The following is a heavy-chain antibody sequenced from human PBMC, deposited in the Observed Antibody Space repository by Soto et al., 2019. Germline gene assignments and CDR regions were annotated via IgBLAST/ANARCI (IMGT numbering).Heavy chain of an antibody. CDR1: GGSFSGYY. J-gene: IGHJ5*02. CDR3: ARGQYYYDSSAPPVNWFDP. Sequence: QVQLQQWGAGLLKPSETLSLTCAVYGGSFSGYYWSWIRQPPGKGLEWIGEINHSGSTNSNPSLKSRVTISVGTSKNQFSLKLSSVTAVDTAVYYCARGQYYYDSSAPPVNWFDPWGQGTLVTVSS. CDR2: INHSGST. D-gene: IGHD3-22*01. V-gene: IGHV4-34*01.